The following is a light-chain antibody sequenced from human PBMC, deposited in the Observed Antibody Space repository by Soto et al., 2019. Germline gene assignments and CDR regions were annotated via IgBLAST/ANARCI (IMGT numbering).Light chain of an antibody. CDR2: GAT. CDR1: QTVSGSF. Sequence: EIVLTQSPGTLSLSPGERATLSCRASQTVSGSFLAWYQQKAGQAPRPLIYGATNRATGIPERFSGSGSGTDFTLTISTLEPEDFAVYYCQQCGPSLKYTFGQGTRLEIK. J-gene: IGKJ2*01. V-gene: IGKV3-20*01. CDR3: QQCGPSLKYT.